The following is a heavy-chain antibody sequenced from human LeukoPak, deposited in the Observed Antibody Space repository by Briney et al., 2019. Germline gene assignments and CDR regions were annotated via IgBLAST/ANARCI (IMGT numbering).Heavy chain of an antibody. CDR2: IALDINER. D-gene: IGHD5/OR15-5a*01. J-gene: IGHJ4*02. CDR3: ARSESTMTTWSMDY. V-gene: IGHV3-7*01. CDR1: GFIFSRYR. Sequence: GGSLRLSCVVSGFIFSRYRMAWVRQAPGKGLEWVATIALDINERYYVDSVEGRFTISRDNAKNSVYLQMNSLRAEDTAVYYCARSESTMTTWSMDYWGQGTLVTVSS.